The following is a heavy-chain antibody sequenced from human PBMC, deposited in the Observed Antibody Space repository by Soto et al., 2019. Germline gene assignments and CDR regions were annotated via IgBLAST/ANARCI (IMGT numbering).Heavy chain of an antibody. CDR3: ARRTYYGSSSNWFDP. J-gene: IGHJ5*02. V-gene: IGHV4-59*08. CDR1: GGSISSYY. D-gene: IGHD3-10*01. CDR2: IYYSGST. Sequence: QVQLQESGPGLVKPSETLSLTCTVSGGSISSYYWSWIRQPPGKGLEWIGYIYYSGSTNYNPSLKSRVTISVDTSKNQFSLKLSSVTAADTAVYYCARRTYYGSSSNWFDPWGQGTLVTVSS.